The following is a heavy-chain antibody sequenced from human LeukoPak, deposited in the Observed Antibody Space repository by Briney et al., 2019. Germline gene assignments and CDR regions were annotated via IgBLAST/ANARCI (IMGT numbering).Heavy chain of an antibody. CDR1: GFTFSSYG. V-gene: IGHV3-23*01. CDR3: AKGSIVVVSTYAFDI. D-gene: IGHD3-22*01. CDR2: VSGSGGGR. Sequence: GGSLRLSCAASGFTFSSYGMSWVRQGPGKGLEWVSAVSGSGGGRYYADSVKGRFTIFRENSKKTLYLQMNSLRAEDTALYYCAKGSIVVVSTYAFDIWGQGTMVTVSS. J-gene: IGHJ3*02.